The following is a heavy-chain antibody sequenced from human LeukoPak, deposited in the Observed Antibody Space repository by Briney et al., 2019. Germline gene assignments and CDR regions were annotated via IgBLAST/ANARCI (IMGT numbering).Heavy chain of an antibody. V-gene: IGHV1-18*01. J-gene: IGHJ4*02. CDR2: ISPFNGKT. Sequence: ASVKVSCTASGYTFINQAISWVRQAPGQGLEWMGWISPFNGKTDYAQTFQGRLTMTTDASTSTAHMELRSLRSADTAIYYCARGGSGSYFDYWGQGTLAAVSS. D-gene: IGHD3-10*01. CDR3: ARGGSGSYFDY. CDR1: GYTFINQA.